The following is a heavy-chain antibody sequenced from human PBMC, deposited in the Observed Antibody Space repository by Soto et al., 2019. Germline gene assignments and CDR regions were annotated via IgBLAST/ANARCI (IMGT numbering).Heavy chain of an antibody. V-gene: IGHV3-74*01. CDR1: GFTFSNYW. CDR2: IINDGSST. CDR3: ARGMFGSGTANDY. J-gene: IGHJ4*02. D-gene: IGHD3-16*01. Sequence: EVQLVESGGGLVQPGGSLRLSCAASGFTFSNYWMVWVRQAPGKGLVWVSRIINDGSSTSYADCVKGRFTISRDNTKNTLPLQRDNLGAEDTAVYYCARGMFGSGTANDYWGQGTLVTVSS.